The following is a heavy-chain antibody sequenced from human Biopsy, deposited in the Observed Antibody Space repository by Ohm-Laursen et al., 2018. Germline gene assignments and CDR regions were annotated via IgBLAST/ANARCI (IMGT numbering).Heavy chain of an antibody. J-gene: IGHJ6*02. CDR1: GFSFSTYG. CDR3: ARDPIVGSKADGMDV. D-gene: IGHD1-26*01. V-gene: IGHV3-33*07. CDR2: IWCDGSSE. Sequence: SLRLSCAASGFSFSTYGIYWVRQAPGKGLEWVAIIWCDGSSEYYADSVKGRFTISRDNSKNTVYLEMNSLRAEDTAVYFCARDPIVGSKADGMDVWGQGTTVTVSS.